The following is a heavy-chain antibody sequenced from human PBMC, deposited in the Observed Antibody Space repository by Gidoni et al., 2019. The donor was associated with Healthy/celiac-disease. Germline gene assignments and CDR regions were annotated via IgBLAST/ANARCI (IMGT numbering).Heavy chain of an antibody. CDR2: IYTSGST. Sequence: QVQLQESGPGLVKPSQTLSHTCPVSGGSVSSGSYYWSWFRQPAGKGLEWIGRIYTSGSTNYNPSLKGRVTMSVDTSKNQFSLKLSSVTAADTAVYYCARDLRSSRPVWAFDIWGQGTMVTVSS. CDR1: GGSVSSGSYY. J-gene: IGHJ3*02. D-gene: IGHD6-6*01. V-gene: IGHV4-61*02. CDR3: ARDLRSSRPVWAFDI.